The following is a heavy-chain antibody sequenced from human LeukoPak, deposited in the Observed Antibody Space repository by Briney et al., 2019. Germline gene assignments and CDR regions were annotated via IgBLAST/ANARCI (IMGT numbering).Heavy chain of an antibody. Sequence: ASVKVSCKASGGTFSSYAISWVRQAPGQGLEWMGRIIPILGIANYAQKFQGRVTITADKSTSTAYMGLSSLRSEDTAVYYCARDMTLGYWGQGTLVTVSS. J-gene: IGHJ4*02. CDR1: GGTFSSYA. CDR3: ARDMTLGY. CDR2: IIPILGIA. D-gene: IGHD3-16*01. V-gene: IGHV1-69*04.